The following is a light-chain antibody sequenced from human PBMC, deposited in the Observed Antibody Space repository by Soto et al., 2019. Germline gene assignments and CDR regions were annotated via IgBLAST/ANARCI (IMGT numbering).Light chain of an antibody. CDR1: QSVSSSY. Sequence: EIVLTQSPGTLSLSPGERATLSCRASQSVSSSYLAWYQQKPGQAPRLLIYGASSRATGIPDRFSGSGSGTGFTLTISRLEPEDFAVYYCQQYYSSLAITFGQGTRLEIK. CDR3: QQYYSSLAIT. CDR2: GAS. V-gene: IGKV3-20*01. J-gene: IGKJ5*01.